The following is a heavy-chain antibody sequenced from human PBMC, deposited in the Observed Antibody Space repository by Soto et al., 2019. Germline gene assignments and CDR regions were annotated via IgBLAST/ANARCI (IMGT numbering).Heavy chain of an antibody. Sequence: SETLSLTCTVSGGSISSSSYYWGWIRQPPGKGLEWIGSIYYSGSTYYNPSLKSRVTISVDTSKNQFSLKLSSVTAADTAVYYCAREAGIAARPEYFQHWGQGTLVTVSS. CDR3: AREAGIAARPEYFQH. CDR2: IYYSGST. CDR1: GGSISSSSYY. J-gene: IGHJ1*01. V-gene: IGHV4-39*07. D-gene: IGHD6-6*01.